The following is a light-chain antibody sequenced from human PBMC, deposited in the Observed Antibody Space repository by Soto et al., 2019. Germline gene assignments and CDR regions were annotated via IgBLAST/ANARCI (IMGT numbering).Light chain of an antibody. J-gene: IGLJ3*02. CDR1: SSNIGAGYD. Sequence: QSVLTQPPSVSGAPGQGVTISCTGSSSNIGAGYDVHWYRQLPGAAPKVLIYDDNDRPSGVPDRFSASKSGTSAALAITGLQDEDEADYYCQSYDSSLSSSGVFGGGTKLTVL. CDR2: DDN. V-gene: IGLV1-40*01. CDR3: QSYDSSLSSSGV.